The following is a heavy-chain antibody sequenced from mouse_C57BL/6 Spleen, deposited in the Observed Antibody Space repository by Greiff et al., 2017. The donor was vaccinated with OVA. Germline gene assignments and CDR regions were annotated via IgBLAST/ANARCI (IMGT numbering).Heavy chain of an antibody. CDR2: IYPGDGDT. Sequence: VQLQQSGPELVKPGASVKISCKASGYAFSSSWMNWVKQRPGKGLEWIGRIYPGDGDTNYNGKFKGKATLTADKSASTAYMQRSSLTSEDSAVYFCARGGDYDYHFYYWGQGTTLTVSS. CDR3: ARGGDYDYHFYY. D-gene: IGHD2-4*01. V-gene: IGHV1-82*01. CDR1: GYAFSSSW. J-gene: IGHJ2*01.